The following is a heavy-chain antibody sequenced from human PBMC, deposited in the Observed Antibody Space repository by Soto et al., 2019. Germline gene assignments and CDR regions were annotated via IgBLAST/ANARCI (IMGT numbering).Heavy chain of an antibody. D-gene: IGHD6-13*01. CDR3: AHRDSSSRSSIFDY. CDR1: GYTFTNYG. Sequence: ASVKVSCKASGYTFTNYGFSWVRQAPGQGLEWMGWISGYNGNTNYAERLQGRVTMTTDTSTSTAYMELKSLRYDDTAVYYCAHRDSSSRSSIFDYWGQGTLVTVSS. V-gene: IGHV1-18*01. CDR2: ISGYNGNT. J-gene: IGHJ4*02.